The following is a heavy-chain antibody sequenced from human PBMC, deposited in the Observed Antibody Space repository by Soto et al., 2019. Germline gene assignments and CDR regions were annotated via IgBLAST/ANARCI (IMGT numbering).Heavy chain of an antibody. CDR2: INPNSGGT. V-gene: IGHV1-2*04. Sequence: QVQLVQSGAEVKKPGASVKVSCKASGYTFTGYYMHWVRQAPGQGLEWMGWINPNSGGTNYAQKVQGWVTMTRDTSISTAYMELSRLRSDDTAVYYCARAPSSSWPPHFDYWGQGTLVTVSS. D-gene: IGHD6-13*01. CDR1: GYTFTGYY. J-gene: IGHJ4*02. CDR3: ARAPSSSWPPHFDY.